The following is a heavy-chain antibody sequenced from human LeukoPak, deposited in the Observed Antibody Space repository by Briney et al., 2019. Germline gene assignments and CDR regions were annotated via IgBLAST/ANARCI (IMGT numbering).Heavy chain of an antibody. V-gene: IGHV3-48*03. D-gene: IGHD3-22*01. J-gene: IGHJ4*02. CDR1: GFTFSSYE. Sequence: GGPLRLSCAASGFTFSSYEMNWVRQAPGKGLEWVSYISRGGSIIYYADSVKGRFTISRANAKNSLYLQMNSLRAEDTAVYYCARSSWLLIGYWGQGTLVSVSS. CDR2: ISRGGSII. CDR3: ARSSWLLIGY.